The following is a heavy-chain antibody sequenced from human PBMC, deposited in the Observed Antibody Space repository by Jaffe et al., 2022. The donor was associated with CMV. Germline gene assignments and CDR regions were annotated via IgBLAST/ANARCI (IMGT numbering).Heavy chain of an antibody. V-gene: IGHV3-11*06. D-gene: IGHD1-26*01. CDR1: GFTFRDDY. J-gene: IGHJ3*02. Sequence: QVQLEESGGGLVKPGGSLRLSCAASGFTFRDDYMIWIRQAPGKGLEWVSYISSNSGYTDYTESVKGRFTISRDNAKNSLHLQMNSLRVEDTAVYYCARSGWELLWAFDIWGQGTMVTVSS. CDR2: ISSNSGYT. CDR3: ARSGWELLWAFDI.